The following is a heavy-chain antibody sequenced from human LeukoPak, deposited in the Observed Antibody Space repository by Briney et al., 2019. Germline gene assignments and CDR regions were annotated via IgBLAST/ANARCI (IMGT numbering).Heavy chain of an antibody. V-gene: IGHV4-39*01. D-gene: IGHD3-10*01. CDR2: IYYSGST. CDR3: ARGRGVTREIDY. Sequence: SETLSLTCTVSGGSISSSSYYWGWIRQPPGKGLEWIGSIYYSGSTYYNPSLKSRVTISVDTSKNQSSLKLSSVTAADMAVYYCARGRGVTREIDYWGQGTQVTVSS. CDR1: GGSISSSSYY. J-gene: IGHJ4*02.